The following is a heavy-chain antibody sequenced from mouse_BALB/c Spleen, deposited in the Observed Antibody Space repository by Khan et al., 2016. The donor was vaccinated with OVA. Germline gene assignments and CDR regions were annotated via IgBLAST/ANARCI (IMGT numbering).Heavy chain of an antibody. D-gene: IGHD1-2*01. J-gene: IGHJ4*01. CDR2: ICSGGSYT. CDR3: ARFITTSTGDYYAMDY. V-gene: IGHV5-6*01. CDR1: GFIFSSYG. Sequence: EVELVESGGDLVKPGGSLKLSCAASGFIFSSYGMSWVRQTPDKRLEWVATICSGGSYTYYPDSVQGRFTISRDNAKNTPYLPMSSLKSEDTAMYSCARFITTSTGDYYAMDYWGQGTSVTVSS.